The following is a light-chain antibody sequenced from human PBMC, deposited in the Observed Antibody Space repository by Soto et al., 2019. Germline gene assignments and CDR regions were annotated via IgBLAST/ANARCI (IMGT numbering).Light chain of an antibody. V-gene: IGKV1-9*01. J-gene: IGKJ5*01. CDR1: QVISTS. CDR3: QKLFDSPIT. Sequence: DIQLTQSPSFLSPSIVEIVTITCRASQVISTSLAWYQVKPGKAPKILIYAASTLESGVPSRFSATVSGTEFSLTITSLQPEEFATYYCQKLFDSPITFGQGTRLEI. CDR2: AAS.